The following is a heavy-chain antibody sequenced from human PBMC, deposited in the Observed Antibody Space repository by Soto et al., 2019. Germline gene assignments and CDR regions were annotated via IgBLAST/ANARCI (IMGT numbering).Heavy chain of an antibody. D-gene: IGHD2-21*01. CDR2: ITPLFGIP. CDR3: ARDTHSAGCWFDT. V-gene: IGHV1-69*17. CDR1: GGTSRSLS. Sequence: QVQLVQSGAEVKKPGSSVKVSCKASGGTSRSLSITWVRQAPGQGLEWMGGITPLFGIPNYPQKFQGRLTITAEKSTGTAYLELSSLRSEDTAVYYCARDTHSAGCWFDTWGRGTLVTVSS. J-gene: IGHJ5*02.